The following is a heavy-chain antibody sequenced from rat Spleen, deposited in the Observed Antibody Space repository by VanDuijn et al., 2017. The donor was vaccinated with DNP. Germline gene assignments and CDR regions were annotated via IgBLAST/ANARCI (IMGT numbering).Heavy chain of an antibody. J-gene: IGHJ3*01. Sequence: EVQLVESGGGLVQPGRSLKLSCAASGFTFSDYNMAWVRQAPKKGLEWVATISIRGTRTSYPDSVKGRFTISRDNSKSGLYLHMSSLRSEDTATYYCVRQRVMYTTATGFAYWGQGTLVSVSS. CDR2: ISIRGTRT. D-gene: IGHD1-6*01. CDR3: VRQRVMYTTATGFAY. CDR1: GFTFSDYN. V-gene: IGHV5S10*01.